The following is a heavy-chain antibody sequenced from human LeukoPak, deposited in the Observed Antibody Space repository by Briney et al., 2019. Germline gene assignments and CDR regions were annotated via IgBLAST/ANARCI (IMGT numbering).Heavy chain of an antibody. D-gene: IGHD3-3*01. V-gene: IGHV4-61*02. CDR2: IYTSGST. Sequence: SETLSLTCTVSGGSICSGSYYWSWIRQPAGKGLEWIGRIYTSGSTNYNPSLKSRVTISVDTSKNQFSLKLSSVTAADTAVYYCARGRFGVVNLFDYWGQGTLVTVSS. J-gene: IGHJ4*02. CDR3: ARGRFGVVNLFDY. CDR1: GGSICSGSYY.